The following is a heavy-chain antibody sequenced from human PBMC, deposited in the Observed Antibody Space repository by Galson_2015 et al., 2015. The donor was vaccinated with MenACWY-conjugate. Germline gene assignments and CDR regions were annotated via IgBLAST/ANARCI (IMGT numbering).Heavy chain of an antibody. CDR1: GFTFGSYS. V-gene: IGHV3-48*02. CDR2: ISTGSSAI. CDR3: ARDRADGYKQFLDY. D-gene: IGHD5-24*01. Sequence: SLRLSCAASGFTFGSYSMNWVRQAPGKGLEWVSYISTGSSAIYYADSVKGRFTISRDNAKNSLYLQMNSLRDEDTAVYYCARDRADGYKQFLDYWGQGTLVTVSS. J-gene: IGHJ4*02.